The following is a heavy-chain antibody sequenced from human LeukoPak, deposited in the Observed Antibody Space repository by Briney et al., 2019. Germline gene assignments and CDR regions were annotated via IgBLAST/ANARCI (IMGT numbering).Heavy chain of an antibody. CDR2: IRKDGSEQ. V-gene: IGHV3-7*01. D-gene: IGHD5-24*01. CDR3: ARDLGWLQSDY. J-gene: IGHJ4*02. CDR1: GFSFSDHW. Sequence: GGSLRLSCVASGFSFSDHWMNWFRQAPGKGLEWVATIRKDGSEQYYVDSMKGRLTISRDNAKNSVYLQIHNLRAEDTAVYYCARDLGWLQSDYWGQGTLVTVSS.